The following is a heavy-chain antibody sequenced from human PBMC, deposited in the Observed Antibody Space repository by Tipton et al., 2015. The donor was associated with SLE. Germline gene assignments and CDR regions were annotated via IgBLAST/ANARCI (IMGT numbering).Heavy chain of an antibody. CDR2: ISTSGSTI. Sequence: SLRLSCAASGFTFSDYYMSWIRQAPGKGLEWFSYISTSGSTIYYADSVKGRFTISRDNAKNSLYLQMNSLRAEDTAVYYCVRSYSVEAFDIWGQGTMVTVSS. V-gene: IGHV3-11*04. CDR1: GFTFSDYY. J-gene: IGHJ3*02. CDR3: VRSYSVEAFDI. D-gene: IGHD3-10*02.